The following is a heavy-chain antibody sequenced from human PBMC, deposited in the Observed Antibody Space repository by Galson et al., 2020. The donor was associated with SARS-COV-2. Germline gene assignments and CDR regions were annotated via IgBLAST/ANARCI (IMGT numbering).Heavy chain of an antibody. V-gene: IGHV4-59*01. CDR3: ARDCSSYSCWGHYYMDV. Sequence: SETLSLTCTVPGVSFDSNYWTWIRQAPGKGLEWIGFINYRGTTDYNPSLNSRVTISVDTSRNQFSLKLTSVTAADTAVYYCARDCSSYSCWGHYYMDVWGKGTTVTVSS. J-gene: IGHJ6*03. CDR1: GVSFDSNY. CDR2: INYRGTT. D-gene: IGHD2-2*01.